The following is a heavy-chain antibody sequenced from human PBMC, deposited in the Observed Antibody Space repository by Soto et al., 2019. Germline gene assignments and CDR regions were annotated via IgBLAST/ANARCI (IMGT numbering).Heavy chain of an antibody. Sequence: PSETLSLTCTVCGGFINSGDYYWSWIPQAQGKGLEWIGYIYYSGSTSYNPSLKSRVIMSIDTSKNDFSLRLSSVAAADTAVYYCARDQTSWASGHHWYDHWGQGLLVTVSS. V-gene: IGHV4-30-4*02. J-gene: IGHJ5*02. D-gene: IGHD5-12*01. CDR1: GGFINSGDYY. CDR3: ARDQTSWASGHHWYDH. CDR2: IYYSGST.